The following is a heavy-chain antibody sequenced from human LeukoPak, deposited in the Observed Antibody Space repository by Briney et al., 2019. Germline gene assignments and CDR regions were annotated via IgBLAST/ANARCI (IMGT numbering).Heavy chain of an antibody. V-gene: IGHV1-69*13. D-gene: IGHD6-13*01. Sequence: SVKVSCKASGGTFSSYAISWVRQAPGQGREWMGGIIPIFGTANYAQKFQGRVTITADESTSTAYMELSSLRSEDTAVYYCARSGMIEYSSSWYSYWGQGTLVTVSS. CDR2: IIPIFGTA. CDR1: GGTFSSYA. J-gene: IGHJ4*02. CDR3: ARSGMIEYSSSWYSY.